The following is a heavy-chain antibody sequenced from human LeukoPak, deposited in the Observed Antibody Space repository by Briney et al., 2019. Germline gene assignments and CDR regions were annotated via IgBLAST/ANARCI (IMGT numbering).Heavy chain of an antibody. Sequence: GGSLRLSCAASGFTLSSYAMSWVRQAPGKGLEWVSAISGSGGSTYYADSVKGRFAISRDNSKNTLYLQMNSLRAEDTAVYYCAKDPRHYYDSSGYSYFDYWGQGTLVTVSS. J-gene: IGHJ4*02. V-gene: IGHV3-23*01. CDR1: GFTLSSYA. CDR2: ISGSGGST. CDR3: AKDPRHYYDSSGYSYFDY. D-gene: IGHD3-22*01.